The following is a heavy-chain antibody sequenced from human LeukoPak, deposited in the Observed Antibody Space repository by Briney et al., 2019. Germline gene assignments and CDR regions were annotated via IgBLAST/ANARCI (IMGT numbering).Heavy chain of an antibody. V-gene: IGHV4-59*01. CDR2: LYDSGST. CDR3: ARVCCGGDAFDP. J-gene: IGHJ5*02. Sequence: SETLSLTCTVSGGSISSYYWSWIRQSPGKGLEWIGYLYDSGSTNYNPFLKSRVTISVGTSKKQFSLKLSSVTAADTAVYYCARVCCGGDAFDPWGQGTLVTVSS. D-gene: IGHD2-21*02. CDR1: GGSISSYY.